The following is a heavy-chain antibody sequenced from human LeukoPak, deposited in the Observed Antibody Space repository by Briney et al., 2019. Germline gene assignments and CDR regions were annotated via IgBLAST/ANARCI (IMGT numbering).Heavy chain of an antibody. D-gene: IGHD6-13*01. CDR2: VEKDGSGK. J-gene: IGHJ4*02. CDR1: GFTFSNYW. Sequence: GGSLRLSCAASGFTFSNYWMAWVRQAPGKGLEWVANVEKDGSGKNYVDSVKGRFIISRDNAKNSLYLEMNSLRVEDTAVYFCAREVATGTGAYNYWGQGTLVTVSS. CDR3: AREVATGTGAYNY. V-gene: IGHV3-7*01.